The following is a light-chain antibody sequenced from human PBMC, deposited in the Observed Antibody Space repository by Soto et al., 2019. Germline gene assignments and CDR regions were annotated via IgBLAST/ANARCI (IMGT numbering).Light chain of an antibody. CDR1: QSVSSY. V-gene: IGKV3-11*01. CDR3: QHFGGTTFT. J-gene: IGKJ5*01. CDR2: DAS. Sequence: EIVLTQSAATLSLSPGERATLSCRASQSVSSYLAWYQQKPGQAPRLLIYDASNRATGIPARFSGSGSGTDFTLTISSLEPEDFAVYYCQHFGGTTFTFGQGTRLEIK.